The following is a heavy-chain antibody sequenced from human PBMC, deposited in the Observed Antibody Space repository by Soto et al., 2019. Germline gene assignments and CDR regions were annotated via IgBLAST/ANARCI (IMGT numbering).Heavy chain of an antibody. CDR3: ARYDSGALDY. CDR2: IYYSGSA. J-gene: IGHJ4*02. Sequence: QVQLQESGPGLVKPSQTLSLTCTVSGGSIRTSGGYYWSWIRQHPGKGLEWIGYIYYSGSAYYNPSLSSRPTISVDTSKNQFSLKLRSVTAADTAVYYCARYDSGALDYWGQGTLVTVSS. V-gene: IGHV4-31*03. D-gene: IGHD3-10*01. CDR1: GGSIRTSGGYY.